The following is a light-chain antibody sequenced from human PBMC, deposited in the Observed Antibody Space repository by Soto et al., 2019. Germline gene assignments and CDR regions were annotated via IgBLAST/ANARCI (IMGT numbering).Light chain of an antibody. CDR2: DVS. CDR3: SSYTSSSTLVV. Sequence: QSALTQPASVSGSPGQSITISCTGTSSDVGGYNYVSWYQQHPGKAPELMIYDVSNRPSGVSNGFSGSKSGNTASLTISGLQAEDVDGGYCSSYTSSSTLVVFGGGTTLAVL. V-gene: IGLV2-14*01. J-gene: IGLJ2*01. CDR1: SSDVGGYNY.